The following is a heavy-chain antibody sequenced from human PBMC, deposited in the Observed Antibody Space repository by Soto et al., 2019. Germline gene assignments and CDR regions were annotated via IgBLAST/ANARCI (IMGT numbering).Heavy chain of an antibody. Sequence: GGSLRLSCAASGFTFSSYAMHWVRQAPGKGLEWVAVISYDGSNKYYADSVKGRFTISRDNSKNTLYLQMNSLGADDTAVYYCARSRGYSYGLLDYYYGMDVWGQGTTVTVSS. D-gene: IGHD5-18*01. CDR3: ARSRGYSYGLLDYYYGMDV. CDR1: GFTFSSYA. J-gene: IGHJ6*02. V-gene: IGHV3-30-3*01. CDR2: ISYDGSNK.